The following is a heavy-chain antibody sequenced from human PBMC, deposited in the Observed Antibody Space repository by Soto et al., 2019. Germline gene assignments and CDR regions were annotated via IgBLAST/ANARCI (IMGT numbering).Heavy chain of an antibody. CDR1: GFTFSSYA. D-gene: IGHD6-19*01. CDR2: ISGSGGST. CDR3: AKGSSGWYERFDY. Sequence: EVQLLESGGGLVQPGGSLRLSCAASGFTFSSYAMSWVRQAPGKGLEWVSAISGSGGSTYYADSVKGRFTISRDNSKNTLYLQMNSLRAEDTTVYYCAKGSSGWYERFDYWGQGTLVTVSS. J-gene: IGHJ4*02. V-gene: IGHV3-23*01.